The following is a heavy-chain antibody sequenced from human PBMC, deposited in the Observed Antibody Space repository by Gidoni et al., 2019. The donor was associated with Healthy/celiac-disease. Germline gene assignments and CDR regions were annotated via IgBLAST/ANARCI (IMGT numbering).Heavy chain of an antibody. CDR1: GFTFSSYA. Sequence: QVQLVESGGGVVQPGRSLRLSCAASGFTFSSYAMHWVRQAPGKGLEWVAVISYDGSNKYYADSVKGRFTISRDNSKNTLYLQMNSLRAEDTAVYYCARAAGTWLPSGHDDAFDIWGQGTMVTVSS. V-gene: IGHV3-30-3*01. D-gene: IGHD5-12*01. CDR2: ISYDGSNK. J-gene: IGHJ3*02. CDR3: ARAAGTWLPSGHDDAFDI.